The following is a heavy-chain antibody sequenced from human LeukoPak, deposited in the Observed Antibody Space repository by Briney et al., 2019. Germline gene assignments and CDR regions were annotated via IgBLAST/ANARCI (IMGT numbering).Heavy chain of an antibody. V-gene: IGHV3-7*04. J-gene: IGHJ4*02. CDR1: GFTFSTYW. CDR3: TGDPGDY. CDR2: IKEDGSER. Sequence: GGSLRLSCAASGFTFSTYWMSWVRQAPGKGLQWVANIKEDGSERYYVDSVEGRFTISRDNAKNSLYLQMNSLRAEDTAVYYCTGDPGDYWGQGTLVIVSS.